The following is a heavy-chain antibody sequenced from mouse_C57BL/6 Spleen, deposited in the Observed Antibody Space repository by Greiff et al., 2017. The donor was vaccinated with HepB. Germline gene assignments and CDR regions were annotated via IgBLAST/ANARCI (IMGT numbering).Heavy chain of an antibody. CDR1: GFSFTSYG. D-gene: IGHD1-1*01. J-gene: IGHJ1*03. Sequence: QVQLQQSGPGLVQPSQSLSITCTVSGFSFTSYGVHWVRQSPGKGLEWLGVIWSGGSTDYNAAFISRLSISKDNSKSQVFFKMNSLQADDTAIYYCARKGDYYGSGHFDVWGTGTTVTVSS. CDR3: ARKGDYYGSGHFDV. CDR2: IWSGGST. V-gene: IGHV2-2*01.